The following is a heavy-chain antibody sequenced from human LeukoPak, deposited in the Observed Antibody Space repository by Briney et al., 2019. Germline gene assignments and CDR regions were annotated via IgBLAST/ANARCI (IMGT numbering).Heavy chain of an antibody. J-gene: IGHJ4*02. V-gene: IGHV4-59*01. Sequence: PSETLSLTCTVSSGSTSSYYWNWIRQPPGKGLEWIGYIYYSGSTNCNPSLKSRVTISVDTSKNQFSLKLSSLTAADTAVYYCARGHCSGGSCPFDYWGQGTLVTVSS. CDR2: IYYSGST. D-gene: IGHD2-15*01. CDR1: SGSTSSYY. CDR3: ARGHCSGGSCPFDY.